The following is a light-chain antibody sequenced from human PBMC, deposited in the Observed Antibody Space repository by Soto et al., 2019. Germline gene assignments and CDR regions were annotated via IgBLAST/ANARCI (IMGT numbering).Light chain of an antibody. CDR3: QSYDTSLKNWV. Sequence: QSVLTQPPSVSGAPGQRVTISCTGTSSNTGAGSGVHWYQQHPGTAPKYHIYSNGNRPSGVPDRFSGSKSGTSASLAISGLQAEDEADYFCQSYDTSLKNWVFGGGTKLTVL. CDR2: SNG. V-gene: IGLV1-40*01. J-gene: IGLJ3*02. CDR1: SSNTGAGSG.